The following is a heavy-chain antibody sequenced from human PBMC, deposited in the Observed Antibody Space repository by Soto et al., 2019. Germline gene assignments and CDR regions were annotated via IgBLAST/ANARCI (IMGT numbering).Heavy chain of an antibody. CDR1: GYTFTSYY. Sequence: ASVKVSCKASGYTFTSYYMHWVRQAPGQGLEWMGIINPSGGSTSYAQKFQGRVTMTRDTSTSTVYVELSSLRSEDTAVYYCARERGRIAAAGTSWFDPWGQGTLVNASS. V-gene: IGHV1-46*01. CDR3: ARERGRIAAAGTSWFDP. D-gene: IGHD6-13*01. J-gene: IGHJ5*02. CDR2: INPSGGST.